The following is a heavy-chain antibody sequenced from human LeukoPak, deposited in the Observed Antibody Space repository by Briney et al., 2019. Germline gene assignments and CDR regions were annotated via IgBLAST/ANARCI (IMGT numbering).Heavy chain of an antibody. CDR2: INHSGST. J-gene: IGHJ5*02. V-gene: IGHV4-34*01. CDR1: GGSFSGYY. Sequence: SETLSLTCAVYGGSFSGYYWSWIRQPPGKGLEWIGEINHSGSTNYNPSLKSRVTISVDTSKNQLSLKLSSVIAADTGVYYCARETYHYGSGSYFRGWFDPWGQGTLVTVSS. CDR3: ARETYHYGSGSYFRGWFDP. D-gene: IGHD3-10*01.